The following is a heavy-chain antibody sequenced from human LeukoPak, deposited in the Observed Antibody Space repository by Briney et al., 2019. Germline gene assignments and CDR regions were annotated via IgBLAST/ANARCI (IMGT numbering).Heavy chain of an antibody. D-gene: IGHD3-9*01. CDR3: ARALEYFDWFLDY. CDR1: GFTFSSYA. Sequence: GGSLRLSCAASGFTFSSYAMHWVRQAPGKGLEWVAVISYDGSNKYYADSVKGRFTISRDNSKNTLYLQMNSLRAEDTAVYYCARALEYFDWFLDYWGQGTLVTVSS. J-gene: IGHJ4*02. CDR2: ISYDGSNK. V-gene: IGHV3-30*04.